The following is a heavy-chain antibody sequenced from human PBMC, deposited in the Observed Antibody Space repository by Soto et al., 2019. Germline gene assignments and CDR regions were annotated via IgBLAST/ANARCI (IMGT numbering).Heavy chain of an antibody. CDR2: IYSGGST. J-gene: IGHJ6*02. V-gene: IGHV3-53*01. CDR1: GFTVSSNY. D-gene: IGHD4-17*01. CDR3: ARARTTFGYYYGMDV. Sequence: VGSLRLSCAASGFTVSSNYMSWVRQAPGKGLEWVSVIYSGGSTYYADSVKGRFTISRDNSKNTLYLQMNSLRAEDTAVYYCARARTTFGYYYGMDVWGQGTTVTV.